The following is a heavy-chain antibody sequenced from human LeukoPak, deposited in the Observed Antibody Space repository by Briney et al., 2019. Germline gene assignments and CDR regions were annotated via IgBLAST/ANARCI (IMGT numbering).Heavy chain of an antibody. CDR1: GYTFNDYY. CDR3: SRPFSLAAAGYDYYYMDV. Sequence: ASVKVSFKASGYTFNDYYMHWVRQAPGQGPEGMGWINPKGDGTNHAQKFQGRVSITRATSIRTAYSEFTRQRSDETAVYDVSRPFSLAAAGYDYYYMDVWGKGTTVTVSS. CDR2: INPKGDGT. J-gene: IGHJ6*03. D-gene: IGHD6-25*01. V-gene: IGHV1-2*02.